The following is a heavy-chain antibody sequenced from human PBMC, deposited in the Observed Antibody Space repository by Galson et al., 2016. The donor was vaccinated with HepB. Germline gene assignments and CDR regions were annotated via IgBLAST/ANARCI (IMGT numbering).Heavy chain of an antibody. CDR2: ISSSGSTI. D-gene: IGHD3-3*01. Sequence: SLRLSCAASGFTFSDYYMSWLRKAPGKGLEWVSYISSSGSTIYYADSVKGRFTISRDNAKNSLYLQMNSLRAEDTAVYYCARDFFPLFLEWFQTGYFGMDVWGQGTTVTGSS. CDR3: ARDFFPLFLEWFQTGYFGMDV. V-gene: IGHV3-11*01. J-gene: IGHJ6*02. CDR1: GFTFSDYY.